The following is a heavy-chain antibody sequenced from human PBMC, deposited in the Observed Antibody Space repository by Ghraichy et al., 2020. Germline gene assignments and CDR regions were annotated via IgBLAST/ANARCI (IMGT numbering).Heavy chain of an antibody. CDR3: ANSVVVTHFDY. CDR1: GFTFSSYA. Sequence: LSLTCAASGFTFSSYAMSWVRQAPGKGLEWVSAISGSGGSTYYADSVKGRFTISRDNSKNTLYLQMNSLRAEDTAVYYCANSVVVTHFDYWGQGTLVTVSS. V-gene: IGHV3-23*01. CDR2: ISGSGGST. D-gene: IGHD3-22*01. J-gene: IGHJ4*02.